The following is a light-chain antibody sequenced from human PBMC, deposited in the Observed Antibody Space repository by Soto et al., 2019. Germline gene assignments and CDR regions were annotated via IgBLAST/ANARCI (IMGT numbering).Light chain of an antibody. J-gene: IGKJ3*01. CDR2: DAS. CDR3: QQRRNWVS. CDR1: QSVSSY. V-gene: IGKV3-11*01. Sequence: EIVLTQSPATLSLSPGERATLSCRASQSVSSYLAWYQQKPGQAPRLLIYDASNRATGIPARFSGSGSGTDFTLTISSLEPEDFAVYFCQQRRNWVSFGPGTRL.